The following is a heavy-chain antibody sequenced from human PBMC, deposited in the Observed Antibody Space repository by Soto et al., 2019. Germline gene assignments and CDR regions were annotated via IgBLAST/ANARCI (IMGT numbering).Heavy chain of an antibody. D-gene: IGHD3-3*01. CDR2: IWYDGSNK. J-gene: IGHJ3*02. CDR3: ARRPEWLSTDAFDI. Sequence: QVQLVESGGGVVQPGRSLRLSCAASGFTFSSYGMHWVRQAPGKGLEWVAVIWYDGSNKYYADSVKGRFTISRDNSKNTLYLQMNSLRAEDAAVYYCARRPEWLSTDAFDIWGQGTMVTVSS. CDR1: GFTFSSYG. V-gene: IGHV3-33*01.